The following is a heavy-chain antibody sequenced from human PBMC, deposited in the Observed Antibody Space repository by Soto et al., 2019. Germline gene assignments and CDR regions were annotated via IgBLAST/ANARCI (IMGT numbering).Heavy chain of an antibody. D-gene: IGHD3-10*01. V-gene: IGHV3-23*01. CDR3: AKVSRGVYYMDV. CDR1: GFTFSTYA. Sequence: EVQLLESGGGLVQPGGSLRLSCAASGFTFSTYAMSWVRQAPGKGLEWVSGISGSGGTTYYADSVKGRLTISRDNSKNTLYLLMNSLRAEDTAVYYCAKVSRGVYYMDVWGKGTTVTVSS. J-gene: IGHJ6*03. CDR2: ISGSGGTT.